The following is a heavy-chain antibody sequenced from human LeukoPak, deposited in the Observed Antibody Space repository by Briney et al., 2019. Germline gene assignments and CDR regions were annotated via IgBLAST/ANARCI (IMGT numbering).Heavy chain of an antibody. D-gene: IGHD6-6*01. J-gene: IGHJ4*02. CDR3: AKGSSSSSGRPDC. CDR1: GFTFSNYA. Sequence: GGSLRLSCAASGFTFSNYAMTWVRQAPGKGLEWVSSISGSGGNTDYADSVKGRFTISRDSSKNTLYLQLNSLRAEDTAVYYCAKGSSSSSGRPDCWGQGTLVTVSS. CDR2: ISGSGGNT. V-gene: IGHV3-23*01.